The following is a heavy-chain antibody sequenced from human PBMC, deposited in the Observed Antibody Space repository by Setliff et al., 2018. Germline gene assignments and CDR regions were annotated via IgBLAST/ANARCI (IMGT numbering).Heavy chain of an antibody. V-gene: IGHV4-34*01. D-gene: IGHD2-2*01. CDR2: IDHSGNT. CDR3: ARGYCSSSGCFFAGWFDP. J-gene: IGHJ5*02. CDR1: DGSFSGYY. Sequence: SETLSLTCAVYDGSFSGYYWSWIRQPPGKGLEWIGEIDHSGNTNYNPSLKSRVTIFVDTSKNQFSLKLNSVTAADVAVYYCARGYCSSSGCFFAGWFDPWGQGTLVTVSS.